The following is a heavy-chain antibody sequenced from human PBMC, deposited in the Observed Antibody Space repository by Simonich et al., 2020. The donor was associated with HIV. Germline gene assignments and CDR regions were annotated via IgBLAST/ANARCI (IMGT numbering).Heavy chain of an antibody. Sequence: QVQLQQWGAGLLKPSATLSLTCVVYGGSLSGHYWGWIRQPPGKGLEWIGEINLSGTSNYNPALKVRVTRPVDTSKNQFSLKLNSGTAADTAVYYGARHFGVGESWGAFDFWGQGTMVTVSS. CDR2: INLSGTS. J-gene: IGHJ3*01. D-gene: IGHD3-10*01. CDR3: ARHFGVGESWGAFDF. CDR1: GGSLSGHY. V-gene: IGHV4-34*01.